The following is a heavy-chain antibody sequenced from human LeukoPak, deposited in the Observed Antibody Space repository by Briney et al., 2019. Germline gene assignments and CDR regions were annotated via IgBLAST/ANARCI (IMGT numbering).Heavy chain of an antibody. Sequence: SSVKVSCKASGGTFSSYTISWVLQAPGQGLEWMGRIIPILGIANYAQKFQGRVTITADKSTSTAYMELSNLRSEDTAVYYCARVGTSGSPTYFDYWGQGTLVTVSS. CDR1: GGTFSSYT. CDR2: IIPILGIA. D-gene: IGHD1-26*01. J-gene: IGHJ4*02. V-gene: IGHV1-69*02. CDR3: ARVGTSGSPTYFDY.